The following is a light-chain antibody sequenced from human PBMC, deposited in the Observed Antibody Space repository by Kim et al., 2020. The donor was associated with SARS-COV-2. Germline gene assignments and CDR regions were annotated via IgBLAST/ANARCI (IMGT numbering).Light chain of an antibody. Sequence: SALVGDRVTISCRASQDISSHLAWYQQRPGKAPKLLIYTASTLQSGVPSRFSGSGTGTDFTLTISSLQPEDFATYYCHQLNVYPLTFGGGTKLEI. CDR1: QDISSH. CDR3: HQLNVYPLT. CDR2: TAS. J-gene: IGKJ4*01. V-gene: IGKV1-9*01.